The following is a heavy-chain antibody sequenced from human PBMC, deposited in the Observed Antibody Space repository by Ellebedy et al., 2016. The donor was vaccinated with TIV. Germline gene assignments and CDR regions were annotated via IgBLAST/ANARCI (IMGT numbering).Heavy chain of an antibody. CDR2: IKPSGGST. D-gene: IGHD3-10*01. J-gene: IGHJ4*02. V-gene: IGHV1-46*04. CDR1: GYIFSSYY. CDR3: ARARSGGWFHNPDY. Sequence: AASVTVSCKASGYIFSSYYMHWVRQAPGQGLEWMGIIKPSGGSTTYAQNLQGRVTMTRDTSTNTVYMELSSLRSEDTAVYYCARARSGGWFHNPDYWGQGTLVIVSS.